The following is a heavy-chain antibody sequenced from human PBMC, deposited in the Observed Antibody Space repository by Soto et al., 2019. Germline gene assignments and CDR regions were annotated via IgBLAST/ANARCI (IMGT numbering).Heavy chain of an antibody. V-gene: IGHV3-20*04. CDR3: ARDHRWGYEYGDYGDS. Sequence: EVYLVESGGGVVRPGGSLRLSCAASGFGFDEYGMSWVRQGPGKGLEWVSGINRHGDSTGYADSVKGRFTISRDNAKNCLYLEMNVLRAEDTAFYYCARDHRWGYEYGDYGDSWGQGTLVTVSS. D-gene: IGHD4-17*01. CDR2: INRHGDST. J-gene: IGHJ4*02. CDR1: GFGFDEYG.